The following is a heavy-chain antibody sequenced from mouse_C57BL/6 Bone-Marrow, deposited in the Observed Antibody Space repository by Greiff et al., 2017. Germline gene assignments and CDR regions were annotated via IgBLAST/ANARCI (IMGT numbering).Heavy chain of an antibody. CDR1: GYTFTSYT. V-gene: IGHV1-4*01. Sequence: QVQLQQSGAELARPGASVTMSCKASGYTFTSYTMHWVKQRPGQGLEWIGYINPSSGYTKYNQKFKDKATLTADKSSSTAYMQLSSLTSEDSAVYYCARGKDGYYEGYFDVWGTGTTVTVSS. CDR3: ARGKDGYYEGYFDV. J-gene: IGHJ1*03. CDR2: INPSSGYT. D-gene: IGHD2-3*01.